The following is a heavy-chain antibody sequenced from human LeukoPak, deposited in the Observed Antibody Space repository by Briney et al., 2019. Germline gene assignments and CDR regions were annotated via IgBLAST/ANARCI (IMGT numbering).Heavy chain of an antibody. CDR2: IRYDGSNE. CDR3: AKGGSTGCYTGTCAFDM. J-gene: IGHJ3*02. CDR1: GFTFSSYG. V-gene: IGHV3-30*02. Sequence: GGSLRLSCAASGFTFSSYGVHWVRQVPGKGLEWVAFIRYDGSNEYYADSVKGRFTISRDNSKNTLFLQMSTLRAEDTAVYFCAKGGSTGCYTGTCAFDMWGQGTLVTVSS. D-gene: IGHD2-2*02.